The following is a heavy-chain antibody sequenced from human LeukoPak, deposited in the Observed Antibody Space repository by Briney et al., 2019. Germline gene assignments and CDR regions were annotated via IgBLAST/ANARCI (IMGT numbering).Heavy chain of an antibody. J-gene: IGHJ5*02. D-gene: IGHD6-25*01. CDR3: LRRQALRGRHRAFDP. Sequence: ASVKVSCKASGRTFSSYAISWVRQSPGQGREWLGGIIPMFGTAKYAQKFQGRVTITTDESTTTAYMEMISLRFEDTAVYYCLRRQALRGRHRAFDPWGQGTLVTVNS. CDR2: IIPMFGTA. CDR1: GRTFSSYA. V-gene: IGHV1-69*05.